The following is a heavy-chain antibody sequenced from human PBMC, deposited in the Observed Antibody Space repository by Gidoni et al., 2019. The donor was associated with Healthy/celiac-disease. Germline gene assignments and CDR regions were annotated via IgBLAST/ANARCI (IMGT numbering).Heavy chain of an antibody. CDR1: GGSFSGYY. CDR2: INHSGST. V-gene: IGHV4-34*01. Sequence: QVQLQQWGAGLLKPSETLSLTCAVYGGSFSGYYWSWIRQPPGKGLEWIGEINHSGSTNYNPSLKSRVTISVDTSKNQFSLKLSSVTAADTAVYYCARGQKRVLAAAGRLRWFDPWGQGTLVTVSS. J-gene: IGHJ5*02. CDR3: ARGQKRVLAAAGRLRWFDP. D-gene: IGHD6-13*01.